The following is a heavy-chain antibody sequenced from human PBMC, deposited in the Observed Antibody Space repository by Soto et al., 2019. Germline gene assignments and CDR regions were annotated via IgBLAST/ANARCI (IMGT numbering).Heavy chain of an antibody. V-gene: IGHV3-33*01. J-gene: IGHJ5*02. Sequence: GGSLRLSCAASGFTFSSYGMHWVRQAPGKGLEWVAVIWYDGSNKYYADSVKGRFTISRDNSKNTLYLQMNSLRAEDTAVYYCARKNGGGYSGYDYGGWFDPWGQGTLVTVSS. CDR2: IWYDGSNK. CDR3: ARKNGGGYSGYDYGGWFDP. CDR1: GFTFSSYG. D-gene: IGHD5-12*01.